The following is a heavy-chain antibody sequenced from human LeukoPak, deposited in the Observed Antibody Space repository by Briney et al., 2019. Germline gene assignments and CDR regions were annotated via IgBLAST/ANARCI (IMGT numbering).Heavy chain of an antibody. CDR3: AKDPGFGELLGGCDY. Sequence: PGRSLRLSCAASGINFITYALHWVRQAPGKGLEWVAVISDDGVNKYFAESVKGRSTISRDNSKNTLYLQMNSLRAEDTAVYYCAKDPGFGELLGGCDYWGQGTLVTVSS. V-gene: IGHV3-30-3*01. D-gene: IGHD3-10*01. CDR1: GINFITYA. CDR2: ISDDGVNK. J-gene: IGHJ4*02.